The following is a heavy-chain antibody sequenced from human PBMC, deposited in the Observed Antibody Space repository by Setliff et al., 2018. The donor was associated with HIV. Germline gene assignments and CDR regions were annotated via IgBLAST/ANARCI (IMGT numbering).Heavy chain of an antibody. V-gene: IGHV1-69*06. CDR1: GDTFSNYA. CDR2: IIPIFGTA. D-gene: IGHD2-2*01. CDR3: ARVKRTSAYDY. Sequence: GASVKVSCKASGDTFSNYAISWVRQAPGQGLEWMGGIIPIFGTANYAQKFEGRVTITADKSTSTAYMELSSLRSEDTAVYYCARVKRTSAYDYWGQGTLVTVSS. J-gene: IGHJ4*02.